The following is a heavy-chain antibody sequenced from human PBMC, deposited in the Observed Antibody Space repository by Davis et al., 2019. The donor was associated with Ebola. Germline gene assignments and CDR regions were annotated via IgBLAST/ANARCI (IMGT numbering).Heavy chain of an antibody. Sequence: SVKVSCKASGDTFSTNSVIWVRQAPGQGLEWMGELTPLFATPSYSQKFQGRVTITADDSTATAYMELSGLGSEDSAIYYCATAENSFGVVLRHYFESWAREPWSPSPQ. CDR1: GDTFSTNS. CDR2: LTPLFATP. CDR3: ATAENSFGVVLRHYFES. V-gene: IGHV1-69*13. D-gene: IGHD3-3*01. J-gene: IGHJ4*02.